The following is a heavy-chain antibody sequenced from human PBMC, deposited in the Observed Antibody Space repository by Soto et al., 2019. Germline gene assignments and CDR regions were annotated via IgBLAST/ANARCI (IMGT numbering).Heavy chain of an antibody. Sequence: VQLLESGGGLVQPGGSLRLSCAASGFTFSSYAMSWVRQAPGKGLEWVSAISGSGGSTYYADSVKGRFTISRDNSKNTLYLQMNSLRAEDTAVYYCAKDLGYCSGGSCYWVVSYYYYGMDVWGQGTTVTVSS. CDR2: ISGSGGST. D-gene: IGHD2-15*01. J-gene: IGHJ6*02. V-gene: IGHV3-23*01. CDR3: AKDLGYCSGGSCYWVVSYYYYGMDV. CDR1: GFTFSSYA.